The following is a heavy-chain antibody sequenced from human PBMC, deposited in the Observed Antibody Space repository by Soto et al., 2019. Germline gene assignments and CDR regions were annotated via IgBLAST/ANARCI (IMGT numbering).Heavy chain of an antibody. CDR1: GFTFSDSW. Sequence: EVHLVESGGGLVKPGGSLRLSCVASGFTFSDSWRSWVRQAPGKVLEWVARILSETDGGTIDYAAPVEDRFTISRDDSTNMLYLQMNSLKTEDTAVYFCTTYAYIWGTYRYRWAYWGQGTLVTVSS. CDR2: ILSETDGGTI. D-gene: IGHD3-16*02. J-gene: IGHJ4*02. CDR3: TTYAYIWGTYRYRWAY. V-gene: IGHV3-15*01.